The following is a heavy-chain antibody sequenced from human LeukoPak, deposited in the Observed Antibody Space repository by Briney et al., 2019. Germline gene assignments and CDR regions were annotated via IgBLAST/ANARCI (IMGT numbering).Heavy chain of an antibody. CDR1: GFTFSNYA. V-gene: IGHV3-23*01. Sequence: GSLRLSCSASGFTFSNYAMGWVRQAPGKGLEWVSSISGGGDRTFYADSVKGRSTISRDNSKNTLYVQMNSLRDEDTAIYFCAKAQGYIDPFDIWGQGTPVTVSS. D-gene: IGHD1-1*01. CDR2: ISGGGDRT. J-gene: IGHJ3*02. CDR3: AKAQGYIDPFDI.